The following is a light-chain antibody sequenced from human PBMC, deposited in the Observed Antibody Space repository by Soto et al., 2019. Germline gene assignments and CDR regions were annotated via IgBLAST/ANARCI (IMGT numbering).Light chain of an antibody. Sequence: QSVLTQPASVSGSPGQSITISCTGTSSDVGAYNYVSWYQQHPSKAPKLMIYEVSNRPSGVSNRFSGSKSGNTASLTISGLQAEDEGDYYCSSYTSGSTWVFGGGTKVTVL. CDR1: SSDVGAYNY. J-gene: IGLJ3*02. CDR2: EVS. V-gene: IGLV2-14*01. CDR3: SSYTSGSTWV.